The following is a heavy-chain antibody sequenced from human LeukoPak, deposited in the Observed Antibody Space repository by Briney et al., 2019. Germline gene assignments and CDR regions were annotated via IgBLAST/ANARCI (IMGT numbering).Heavy chain of an antibody. Sequence: PSETLSLTCTVSGDSISSSSYYWSWIRQPAGKGLEWIGRIYSSGSTNYNPSLKSRVTISVDTSKNQFSLKLSSVTAADTAVYYCARSTANWYFDLWGRGTLVTVSS. CDR1: GDSISSSSYY. CDR2: IYSSGST. CDR3: ARSTANWYFDL. J-gene: IGHJ2*01. D-gene: IGHD2-8*02. V-gene: IGHV4-61*10.